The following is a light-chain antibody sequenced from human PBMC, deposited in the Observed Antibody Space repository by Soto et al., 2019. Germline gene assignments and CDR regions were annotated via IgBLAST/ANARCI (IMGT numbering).Light chain of an antibody. Sequence: EIVLTKSPGTQSLSPGERATLSCRASQSVSNNYLAWYQQKPGQAPSLLIHGASSRANGVPDRFSGSGSGTDFTLTVNRLEPEDFAVYYCQQYGSPPSTFGQGTRLEIK. J-gene: IGKJ5*01. CDR1: QSVSNNY. V-gene: IGKV3-20*01. CDR2: GAS. CDR3: QQYGSPPST.